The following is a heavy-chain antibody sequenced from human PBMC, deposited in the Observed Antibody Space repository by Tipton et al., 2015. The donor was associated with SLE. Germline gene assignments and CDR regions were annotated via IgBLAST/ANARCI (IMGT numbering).Heavy chain of an antibody. Sequence: SLRLSCAASGFTVSSNYMSWVRQAPGKGLEWVSVIYSGGSTHYADSVKGRFTIARDKAKNTLSLQMNSLRAEDTAVYYCARVRVVVIADAFDIWGQGTMVTVSS. D-gene: IGHD2-21*01. CDR2: IYSGGST. CDR1: GFTVSSNY. J-gene: IGHJ3*02. V-gene: IGHV3-53*01. CDR3: ARVRVVVIADAFDI.